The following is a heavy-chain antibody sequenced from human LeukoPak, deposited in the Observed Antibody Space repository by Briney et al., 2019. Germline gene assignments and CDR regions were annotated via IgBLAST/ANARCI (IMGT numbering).Heavy chain of an antibody. CDR3: ARGVEMATISRGDWFDP. CDR2: INHSGST. CDR1: GGSFSGYY. Sequence: PSETLSLTCAVYGGSFSGYYWSWIRQPPGKGLEWIGEINHSGSTNYNPSLKSRVTISVDTSKNQFSLKLRSVTAADTAVYYCARGVEMATISRGDWFDPWGQGTLVTVSS. V-gene: IGHV4-34*01. J-gene: IGHJ5*02. D-gene: IGHD5-24*01.